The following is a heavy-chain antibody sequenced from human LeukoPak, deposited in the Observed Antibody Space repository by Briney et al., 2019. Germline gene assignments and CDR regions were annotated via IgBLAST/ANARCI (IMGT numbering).Heavy chain of an antibody. Sequence: PGRSLRLSCAASGFTFSSYAMHWVRQAPGKGLEWVAVISYDGSNKYYADSVKGRFTISRDNSKNTLYLQMNSLRAEDTAVYYCARAPRGHYFDYWGQGTLVTVSS. CDR1: GFTFSSYA. V-gene: IGHV3-30-3*01. CDR3: ARAPRGHYFDY. CDR2: ISYDGSNK. J-gene: IGHJ4*02.